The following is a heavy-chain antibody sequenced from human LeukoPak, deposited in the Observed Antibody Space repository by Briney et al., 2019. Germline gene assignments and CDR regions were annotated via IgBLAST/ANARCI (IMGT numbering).Heavy chain of an antibody. J-gene: IGHJ4*02. Sequence: ASVKVSCKASGYTFSDDYIHWVRQAPGQGLEWMGIINPSGGSTSYAQKFQGRVTMTRDMSTSTVYMELSSLRSEDTAVYYCARGKRVIAAAGKALDYWGQGTLVTVSS. V-gene: IGHV1-46*01. CDR1: GYTFSDDY. CDR3: ARGKRVIAAAGKALDY. D-gene: IGHD6-13*01. CDR2: INPSGGST.